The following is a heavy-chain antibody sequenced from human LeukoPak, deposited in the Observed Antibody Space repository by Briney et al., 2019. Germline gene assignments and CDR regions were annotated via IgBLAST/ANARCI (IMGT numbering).Heavy chain of an antibody. CDR1: GGSFSGYY. J-gene: IGHJ6*03. V-gene: IGHV4-34*01. CDR3: ARGIAARHYYYYYMDV. CDR2: INHSGST. D-gene: IGHD6-6*01. Sequence: MPSETLSPTCAVYGGSFSGYYWSWIRQPPEKGLEWIGEINHSGSTNYNPSLKSRVTISVDTSKNQFSLKLSSVTAADTAVYYCARGIAARHYYYYYMDVWGKGTTVTVSS.